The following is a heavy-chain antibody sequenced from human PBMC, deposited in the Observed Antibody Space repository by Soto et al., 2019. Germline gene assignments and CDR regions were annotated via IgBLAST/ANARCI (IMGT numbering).Heavy chain of an antibody. J-gene: IGHJ4*02. CDR3: ARNPGSIAVAGSPVDY. D-gene: IGHD6-19*01. V-gene: IGHV1-69*13. CDR2: IIPIFGTA. CDR1: GGTFSSYA. Sequence: SVKVSGKASGGTFSSYAISWVRQAPGQGLEWMGGIIPIFGTANYAQKFQGRVTITADESTSTAYMELSSLRSEDTAVYYCARNPGSIAVAGSPVDYWGQGTLATVSP.